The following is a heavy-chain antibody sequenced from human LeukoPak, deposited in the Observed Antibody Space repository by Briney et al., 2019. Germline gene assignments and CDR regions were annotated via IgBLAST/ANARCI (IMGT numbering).Heavy chain of an antibody. D-gene: IGHD3-10*01. CDR2: ISSSGSTI. Sequence: GGSLRLSCAASGFTFSSYEMNWVRQAPGKGLEWVSYISSSGSTIYYADSVKGRFTISRDNAKNSLYLQMNSLRAEDTAVYYCARDVPFGGFDYWGQGTLVTVSS. J-gene: IGHJ4*02. CDR1: GFTFSSYE. V-gene: IGHV3-48*03. CDR3: ARDVPFGGFDY.